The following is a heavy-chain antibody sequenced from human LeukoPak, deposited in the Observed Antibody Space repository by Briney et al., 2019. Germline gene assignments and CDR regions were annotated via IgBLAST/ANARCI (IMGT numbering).Heavy chain of an antibody. Sequence: ASVKLSCTASGGTFSRYAISWVRQAPGQGLEWVWGIIPIFGTVNYAQKFQGRVTITADKSTSTAYMELISLRSEDTAVYFCARPLFRFLEWSYRSYCYYYMDAWGKGTTVTVSS. V-gene: IGHV1-69*06. CDR3: ARPLFRFLEWSYRSYCYYYMDA. CDR1: GGTFSRYA. D-gene: IGHD3-3*01. CDR2: IIPIFGTV. J-gene: IGHJ6*03.